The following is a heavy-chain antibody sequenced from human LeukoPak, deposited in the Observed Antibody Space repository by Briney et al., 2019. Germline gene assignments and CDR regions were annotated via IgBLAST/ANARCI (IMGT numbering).Heavy chain of an antibody. Sequence: PSETLSLTCTVSGGSISSYYWSWIRQPAGKGLEWIGRIYTSGSTNYNPSLKSRVTMSVDTSKNQFSLKLSSVTAADTAVYYCARDWGPDISGVVLPNWFDPWGQGTLVTVSS. CDR1: GGSISSYY. CDR3: ARDWGPDISGVVLPNWFDP. J-gene: IGHJ5*02. V-gene: IGHV4-4*07. CDR2: IYTSGST. D-gene: IGHD3-3*01.